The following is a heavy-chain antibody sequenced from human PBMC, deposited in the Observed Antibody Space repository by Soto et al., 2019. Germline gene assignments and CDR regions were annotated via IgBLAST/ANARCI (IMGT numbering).Heavy chain of an antibody. J-gene: IGHJ6*02. Sequence: SETLSLTCTVSGGSISSYYWSWIRQPPGKGLEWIGYIYYSGSTNYNPSLKSRVTISVDTSKNQFSLKLSSVTAADTAVYYCAGTFGVFYCGMDVWGQGTTVTVSS. CDR2: IYYSGST. CDR1: GGSISSYY. D-gene: IGHD3-3*01. CDR3: AGTFGVFYCGMDV. V-gene: IGHV4-59*01.